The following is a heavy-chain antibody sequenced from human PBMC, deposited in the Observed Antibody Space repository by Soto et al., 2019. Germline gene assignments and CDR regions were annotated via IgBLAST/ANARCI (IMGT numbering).Heavy chain of an antibody. J-gene: IGHJ4*02. Sequence: QVQLVKSGAEVKTPGSSLKVSCTVSGSRFSNYVISWVRQAPGHGLEWLGRIIPIFNSTQYAQKFQGRVTITADKSTNTASLELSSLRSDDTAVYYCAREGRGKKAGYNGLVSLGYWGQGTLVTVSS. D-gene: IGHD2-2*02. CDR2: IIPIFNST. CDR1: GSRFSNYV. V-gene: IGHV1-69*06. CDR3: AREGRGKKAGYNGLVSLGY.